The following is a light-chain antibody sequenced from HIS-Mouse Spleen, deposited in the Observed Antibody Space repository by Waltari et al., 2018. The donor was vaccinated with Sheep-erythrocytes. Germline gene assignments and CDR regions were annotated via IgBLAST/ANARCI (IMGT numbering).Light chain of an antibody. CDR3: QQYGSSPWT. V-gene: IGKV3-20*01. J-gene: IGKJ1*01. CDR1: QSVSSSY. Sequence: EIVLTQSPGTLSLSPGERATLPCRASQSVSSSYLAWYQQKPGQAPRLLIYGASSRGTGIPDRFSGSGSGTDFTLTISRLEPEDFAVYYCQQYGSSPWTFGQGTKVEIK. CDR2: GAS.